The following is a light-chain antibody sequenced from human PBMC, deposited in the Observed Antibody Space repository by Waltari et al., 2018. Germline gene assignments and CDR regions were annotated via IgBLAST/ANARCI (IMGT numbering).Light chain of an antibody. J-gene: IGLJ1*01. CDR2: DVS. CDR1: SSDVGGYNY. V-gene: IGLV2-11*01. Sequence: QSALTQPRSVSGSPGQSVTISCTGTSSDVGGYNYVSWYQQHPGKAPKLMIYDVSKRPAGGPDRFSGSKSGTTASLTISGLQAEEEADYSGCSYAGSYTFVFGPGTKVTVL. CDR3: CSYAGSYTFV.